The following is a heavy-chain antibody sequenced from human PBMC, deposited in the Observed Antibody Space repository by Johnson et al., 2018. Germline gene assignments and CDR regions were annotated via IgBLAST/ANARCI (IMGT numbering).Heavy chain of an antibody. V-gene: IGHV3-30*18. D-gene: IGHD3-22*01. Sequence: QVQLVESGGGVVQPGRSLRLSCAASGITFSSQGMYWVRQAPGMGLEWVAVISYDVKNKYYADSVKGRFTISRDNSKNTVSWQMNSLRAEDTAVYYCAKMPDNSGCYNNYYSYYMDVWGKGTTVTVSS. J-gene: IGHJ6*03. CDR2: ISYDVKNK. CDR1: GITFSSQG. CDR3: AKMPDNSGCYNNYYSYYMDV.